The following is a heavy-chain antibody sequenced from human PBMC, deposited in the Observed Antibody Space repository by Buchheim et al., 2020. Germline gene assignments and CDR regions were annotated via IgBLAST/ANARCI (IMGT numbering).Heavy chain of an antibody. CDR1: GFTFSSYA. D-gene: IGHD1/OR15-1a*01. CDR3: ARGEHGRVAAFDY. V-gene: IGHV3-30*04. CDR2: ISYDGSNK. Sequence: QVQLVESGGGVVQPGRSLRLSCAASGFTFSSYAMHWVRQAPGKGLEWVAVISYDGSNKYYADSVKGRFTISRDNYKNTMYLQMNSLRAEDTAVYYCARGEHGRVAAFDYWGQGTL. J-gene: IGHJ4*02.